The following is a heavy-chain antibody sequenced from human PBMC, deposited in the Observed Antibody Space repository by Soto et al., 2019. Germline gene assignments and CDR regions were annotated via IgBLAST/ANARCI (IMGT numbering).Heavy chain of an antibody. V-gene: IGHV4-31*03. CDR1: GGSITTGGYY. D-gene: IGHD6-19*01. J-gene: IGHJ4*02. CDR2: IYYSGNT. CDR3: ARDRYSSHYYIDN. Sequence: KASETLSLTCSVSGGSITTGGYYWSWIRQHPGKGLEWIGYIYYSGNTYYNPSLKSRVTISLDTSKNQFSLKLSSVTAADTAVYYCARDRYSSHYYIDNWGQGTLVTVSS.